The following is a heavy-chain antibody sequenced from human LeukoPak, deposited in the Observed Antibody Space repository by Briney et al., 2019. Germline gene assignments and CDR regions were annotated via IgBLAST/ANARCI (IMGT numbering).Heavy chain of an antibody. Sequence: PGGSLRLSCAVSGVSFSNFAMSWVRQAPGKGLEWVSAISGSGVSTYYADSVKGRFTISRDNSKNTLYLQMNSLGAEDTAVSYYGKDAFGSDDSCYSQFDYWGQGTLMTVSS. CDR1: GVSFSNFA. CDR3: GKDAFGSDDSCYSQFDY. D-gene: IGHD2-15*01. V-gene: IGHV3-23*01. CDR2: ISGSGVST. J-gene: IGHJ4*02.